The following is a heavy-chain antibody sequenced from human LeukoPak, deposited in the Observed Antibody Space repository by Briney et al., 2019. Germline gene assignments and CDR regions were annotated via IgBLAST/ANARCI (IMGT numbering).Heavy chain of an antibody. CDR1: GGSISSYY. V-gene: IGHV4-59*01. Sequence: SETLSLTCTVSGGSISSYYWSWIRLPPGKGLEWIGYIYYTGATYYNPSLKSRVTISLDTSKTQFSLKLSSVTAADAAVYYCARAGYSYGTGYYFDYWGQGALVTVSS. CDR2: IYYTGAT. CDR3: ARAGYSYGTGYYFDY. D-gene: IGHD5-18*01. J-gene: IGHJ4*02.